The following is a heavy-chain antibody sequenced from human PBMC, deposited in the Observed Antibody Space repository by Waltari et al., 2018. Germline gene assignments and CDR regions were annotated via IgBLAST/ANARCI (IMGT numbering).Heavy chain of an antibody. CDR2: ISYDGSNK. Sequence: QVQLVESGGGVVQPGRSLRLSCAASGFTFSSYGMDWVRQAPGKGLEWVAVISYDGSNKYYADSVKGRFTISRDNSKNTLYLQMNSLRAEDTAVYYCAKDLGGYCSGGSCYYYGMDVWGQGTTVTVSS. J-gene: IGHJ6*02. V-gene: IGHV3-30*18. D-gene: IGHD2-15*01. CDR3: AKDLGGYCSGGSCYYYGMDV. CDR1: GFTFSSYG.